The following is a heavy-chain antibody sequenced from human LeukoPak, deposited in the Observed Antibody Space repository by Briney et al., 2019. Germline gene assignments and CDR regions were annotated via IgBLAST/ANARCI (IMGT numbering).Heavy chain of an antibody. V-gene: IGHV4-31*03. D-gene: IGHD4-23*01. J-gene: IGHJ4*02. CDR3: ARALGTTVVTPGY. CDR2: IYYSGST. Sequence: SQTLSLTCTVSGGSISSGDYYWTWIRQHPGKGLEWIGYIYYSGSTYYNPSLKSRVTISVDTSKNQFSLKLSSVTAADTAVYYCARALGTTVVTPGYWGQGTLVTVSS. CDR1: GGSISSGDYY.